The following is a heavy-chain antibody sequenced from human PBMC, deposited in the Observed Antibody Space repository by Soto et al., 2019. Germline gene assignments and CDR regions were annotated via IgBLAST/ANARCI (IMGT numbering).Heavy chain of an antibody. V-gene: IGHV3-11*01. Sequence: PGGSLRLSCAASGFTFSDYYMSWIRQAPGKGLEWVSYISSSGSTIYYADSVKGRFTISRDNAKNSLYLQMNSLRAGDTAVYYCARCGEVPAAISAGMDVWGQGTTVTVSS. CDR1: GFTFSDYY. CDR3: ARCGEVPAAISAGMDV. D-gene: IGHD2-2*02. CDR2: ISSSGSTI. J-gene: IGHJ6*02.